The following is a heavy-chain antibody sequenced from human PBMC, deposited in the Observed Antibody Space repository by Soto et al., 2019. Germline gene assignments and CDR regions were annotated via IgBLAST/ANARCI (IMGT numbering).Heavy chain of an antibody. CDR2: ISAHNGNT. J-gene: IGHJ4*02. CDR1: GYTFTSYG. V-gene: IGHV1-18*01. D-gene: IGHD1-1*01. Sequence: QVHLVQSGAEVKKPGASVKVSCKGSGYTFTSYGITWARQAPGQGLEWMGWISAHNGNTEYAQKLQGRVTVTRDTSTSTAYMELRSLRSDDTAVYYCARGRYGDYWGQGALVTVSS. CDR3: ARGRYGDY.